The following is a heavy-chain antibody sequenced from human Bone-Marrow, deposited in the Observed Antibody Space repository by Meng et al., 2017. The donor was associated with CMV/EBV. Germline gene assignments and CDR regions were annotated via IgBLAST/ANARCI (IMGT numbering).Heavy chain of an antibody. CDR1: GGSISSSSYY. D-gene: IGHD3-3*01. CDR3: ASFRYYDFWTTPGVDV. V-gene: IGHV4-39*07. J-gene: IGHJ6*01. CDR2: IYYSGST. Sequence: GSLRLSCTVSGGSISSSSYYWGWIRQPPGKGLEWIGSIYYSGSTYYNPSLKSRVTISVDTSKNQFSLKLSSVTAADTAVYYCASFRYYDFWTTPGVDVWGQGTTVTGSS.